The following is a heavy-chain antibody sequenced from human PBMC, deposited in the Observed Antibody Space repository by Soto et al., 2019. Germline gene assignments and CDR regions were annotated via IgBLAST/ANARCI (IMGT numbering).Heavy chain of an antibody. D-gene: IGHD6-19*01. J-gene: IGHJ3*02. CDR3: ARGSSIAVAVGAFDI. Sequence: GGSLRLSCAASGFTFSSYSMNWVRQAPGKGLEWVSSISSSSSYIYYADSVKGRFTISRDNAKNSLYLQMNSLRAEDTAVYYCARGSSIAVAVGAFDIWGQGTMVTVSS. CDR2: ISSSSSYI. CDR1: GFTFSSYS. V-gene: IGHV3-21*01.